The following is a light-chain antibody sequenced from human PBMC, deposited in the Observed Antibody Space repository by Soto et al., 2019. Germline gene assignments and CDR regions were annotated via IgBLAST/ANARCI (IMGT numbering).Light chain of an antibody. V-gene: IGLV2-14*01. CDR3: SSYTSSNTFSV. Sequence: ALTQPASVSGSPGQSITISCTGTSSDVGGYYYVSWYQHHPGKALKLMIYQVSNRPSGVSNRFSGSKSGNTASLTISGLQAEDEADYYCSSYTSSNTFSVFGTGTKVTVL. CDR2: QVS. CDR1: SSDVGGYYY. J-gene: IGLJ1*01.